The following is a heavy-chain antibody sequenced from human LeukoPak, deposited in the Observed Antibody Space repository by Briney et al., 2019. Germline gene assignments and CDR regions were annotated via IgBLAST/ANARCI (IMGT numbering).Heavy chain of an antibody. D-gene: IGHD1-26*01. CDR1: GVTFGDYA. J-gene: IGHJ4*02. Sequence: GGSLRLSCTTSGVTFGDYAMSWVRQAPGKGLEWVSAISGSGGSTYYADSVKGRFTISRDNSKNTLYLQMNSLRAEDTAVYYCAKAISVGATTDAADWGQGTLVTVSS. CDR3: AKAISVGATTDAAD. V-gene: IGHV3-23*01. CDR2: ISGSGGST.